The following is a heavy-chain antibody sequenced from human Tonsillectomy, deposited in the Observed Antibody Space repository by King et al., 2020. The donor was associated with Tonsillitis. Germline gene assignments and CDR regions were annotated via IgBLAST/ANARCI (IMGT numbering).Heavy chain of an antibody. CDR1: GFTFSNYA. D-gene: IGHD3-10*01. CDR2: ISGRGTTT. V-gene: IGHV3-23*01. Sequence: VQPGGSLRLSCEASGFTFSNYATIWVRQAPGKGLEWVSSISGRGTTTQYADSVKGRFTISRDNSKNTLYLQMNSLRAEDTAVYYCAKALTTMVRGPLDYWGLGTLVTVSS. J-gene: IGHJ4*02. CDR3: AKALTTMVRGPLDY.